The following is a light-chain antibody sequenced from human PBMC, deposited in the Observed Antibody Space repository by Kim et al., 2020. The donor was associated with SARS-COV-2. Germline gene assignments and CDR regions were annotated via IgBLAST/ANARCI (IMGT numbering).Light chain of an antibody. CDR2: EVN. V-gene: IGLV2-23*02. Sequence: GQSITISCTGTSSDVGSYDLVSWFQHHPGKAPKLLIYEVNKRPSGTSNRFSAFKSGNTASLTISGLQAEDDADFYCCSYAGSMTYVFGTGTKVTVL. CDR3: CSYAGSMTYV. CDR1: SSDVGSYDL. J-gene: IGLJ1*01.